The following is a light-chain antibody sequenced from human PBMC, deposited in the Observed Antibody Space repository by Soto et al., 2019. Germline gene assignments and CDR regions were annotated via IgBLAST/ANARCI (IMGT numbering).Light chain of an antibody. CDR3: QQRSNCPWT. CDR1: QSVSSY. Sequence: EIVLTQSPATLSLSPGERATLSCRASQSVSSYLAWYQQKPGQAPRLLIYDASNRATGIPARFSGSGSGTDFTLTISSLEPEDLAVYYCQQRSNCPWTFGQGTKVEIK. V-gene: IGKV3-11*01. J-gene: IGKJ1*01. CDR2: DAS.